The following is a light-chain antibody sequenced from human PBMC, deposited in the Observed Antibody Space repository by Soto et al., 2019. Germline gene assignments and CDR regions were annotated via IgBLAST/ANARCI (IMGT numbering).Light chain of an antibody. CDR3: CSYAGSSTFYV. CDR1: SSDVGSYNL. J-gene: IGLJ1*01. V-gene: IGLV2-23*01. Sequence: QSVLTQPASVSGSPGQSITISCTGTSSDVGSYNLVSWYQHHPAKAPKLMIYEGTKRPSGISIRFSASKSGNTASPTISGLQAEDEADYFCCSYAGSSTFYVFGTGTKVTVL. CDR2: EGT.